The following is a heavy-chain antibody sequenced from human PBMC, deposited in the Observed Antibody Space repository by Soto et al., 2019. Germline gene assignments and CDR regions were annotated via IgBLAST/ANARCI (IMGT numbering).Heavy chain of an antibody. V-gene: IGHV3-23*01. CDR3: AKDPNGDYLGAFDD. Sequence: EAQLLESGGGLVQPGGSLRLSCVGSGLTFSSYAMTWVRQAPGKGLEWVSGISGSGAGTHYADSVKGRFTISRDNSKNMTYLQMNSRRAEETAVYYCAKDPNGDYLGAFDDWGQGTLVTVSS. J-gene: IGHJ4*02. CDR1: GLTFSSYA. CDR2: ISGSGAGT. D-gene: IGHD4-17*01.